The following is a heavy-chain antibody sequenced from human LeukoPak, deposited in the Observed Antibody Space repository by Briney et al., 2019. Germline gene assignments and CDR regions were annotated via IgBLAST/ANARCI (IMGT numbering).Heavy chain of an antibody. Sequence: PSETLSLTCAVYGGSFSGYYWSWIRQPPGKGLEWIGEINHSGSTNYNPSLKSRVTISVDTSKNQFSLKLSSVTAADTAVYYCARLEMGYSNYNFDYWGQGTLVTVSS. CDR3: ARLEMGYSNYNFDY. D-gene: IGHD4-11*01. J-gene: IGHJ4*02. CDR1: GGSFSGYY. V-gene: IGHV4-34*01. CDR2: INHSGST.